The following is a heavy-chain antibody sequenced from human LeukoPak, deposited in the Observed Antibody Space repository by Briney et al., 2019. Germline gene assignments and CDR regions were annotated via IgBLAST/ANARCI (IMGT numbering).Heavy chain of an antibody. CDR1: GFTFSSYE. V-gene: IGHV3-48*03. CDR3: ASSSWYDSPGVV. Sequence: QPGGSLRLSCAASGFTFSSYEMNWVRQAPGKGLEWVSYISSSGNTIYYADSVKGRFTISRDNAKNSLYLQMNSLRAEDTAVYYCASSSWYDSPGVVWGKGTTVTVSS. CDR2: ISSSGNTI. J-gene: IGHJ6*04. D-gene: IGHD6-13*01.